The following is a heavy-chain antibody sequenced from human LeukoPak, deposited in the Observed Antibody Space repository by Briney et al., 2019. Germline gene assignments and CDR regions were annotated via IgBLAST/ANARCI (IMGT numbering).Heavy chain of an antibody. CDR2: IIPIFGTA. D-gene: IGHD1-14*01. CDR3: ATLPTDYYGMDV. CDR1: GGTFSSYA. V-gene: IGHV1-69*01. Sequence: ASVKVSCKASGGTFSSYAISWVRQAPGQGLEWMGGIIPIFGTANYAQKFQGRVTITADESTSTAYMELSSLRSEDTAVYYCATLPTDYYGMDVWGQGTTVTVSS. J-gene: IGHJ6*02.